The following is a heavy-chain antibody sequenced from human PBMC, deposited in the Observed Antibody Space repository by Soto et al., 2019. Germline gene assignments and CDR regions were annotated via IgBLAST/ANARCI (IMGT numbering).Heavy chain of an antibody. J-gene: IGHJ6*02. CDR2: IFSNDEK. CDR1: GFSLSNARMG. CDR3: ARIGDSYGYPYGMDV. D-gene: IGHD5-18*01. V-gene: IGHV2-26*01. Sequence: SGPTLVNPTETLTLICTVSGFSLSNARMGVSWIRQPPGKALEWLAHIFSNDEKSYSTSLKSRLTISKDTSKSQVVLTMTNMDPVDTATYYCARIGDSYGYPYGMDVWGQGTTVTVSS.